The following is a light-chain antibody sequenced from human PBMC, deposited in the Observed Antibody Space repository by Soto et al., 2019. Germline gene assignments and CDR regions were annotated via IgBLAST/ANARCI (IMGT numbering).Light chain of an antibody. J-gene: IGLJ1*01. CDR2: EVS. Sequence: QSVLTQPASVSGSPGQSITISCTGSSTDVGGYNYVSWYQQHPGKAPKVMIYEVSNRPSGVSNRFSGSKSGNTASLTISGLQAEDEADYYCSSYTSRITYVFGTGTKVTVL. CDR1: STDVGGYNY. V-gene: IGLV2-14*01. CDR3: SSYTSRITYV.